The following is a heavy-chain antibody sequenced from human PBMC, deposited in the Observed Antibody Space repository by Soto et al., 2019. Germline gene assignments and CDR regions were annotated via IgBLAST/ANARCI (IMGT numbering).Heavy chain of an antibody. CDR3: ASQQLVLGYNWFDP. D-gene: IGHD6-13*01. V-gene: IGHV4-31*03. J-gene: IGHJ5*02. CDR1: GGSISSGGYY. CDR2: IYYSGST. Sequence: PSETLSLTCTVSGGSISSGGYYWSWIRQHPGKGLEWIGYIYYSGSTYYNPSLKSRVTISVDTSKNQFSLKLSSVTAADTAVYYCASQQLVLGYNWFDPWGQGTLVTVSS.